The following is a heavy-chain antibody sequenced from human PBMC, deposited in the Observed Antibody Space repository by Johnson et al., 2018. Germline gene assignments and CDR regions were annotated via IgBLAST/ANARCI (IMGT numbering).Heavy chain of an antibody. CDR3: ASAAAPYYYYYMDV. D-gene: IGHD2-15*01. CDR2: ISYDGSNK. CDR1: GFTFSRYA. Sequence: VQLLESGGGVVQXGRSLRLXCAASGFTFSRYAMHWVRQAPGKGLEWVAVISYDGSNKYFADSVKGRFTISRDNSKNTLYLQMNSLRPEDTAVYYCASAAAPYYYYYMDVWGKGTTVTVSS. V-gene: IGHV3-30-3*01. J-gene: IGHJ6*03.